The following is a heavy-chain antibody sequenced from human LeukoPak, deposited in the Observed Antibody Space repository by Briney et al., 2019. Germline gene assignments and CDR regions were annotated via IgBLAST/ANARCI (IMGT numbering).Heavy chain of an antibody. Sequence: ASVKVSCKASGYTFTGYYMHWVRQAPGQGLEWMGWINPNSSGTNYAQKFQGRVTMTRDTSISTAYMELSRLRSDDTAVYYCARESPHDTLTGQPEPDAFDIWGQGTMVTVSS. CDR2: INPNSSGT. J-gene: IGHJ3*02. CDR3: ARESPHDTLTGQPEPDAFDI. V-gene: IGHV1-2*02. CDR1: GYTFTGYY. D-gene: IGHD3-9*01.